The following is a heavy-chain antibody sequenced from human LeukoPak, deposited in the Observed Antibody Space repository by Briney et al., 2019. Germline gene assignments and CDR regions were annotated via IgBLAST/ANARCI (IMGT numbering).Heavy chain of an antibody. CDR2: INHSGST. CDR1: GGSFSGYY. V-gene: IGHV4-34*01. Sequence: SETLSLTCAGYGGSFSGYYWSWIRQPPGKGLEWIGEINHSGSTNYNPSLKSRVTISVDTSKNQFSLKLSSVTAADTAVYYCARGGCSGSYYSPFDYWGQGTLVTVSS. D-gene: IGHD1-26*01. J-gene: IGHJ4*02. CDR3: ARGGCSGSYYSPFDY.